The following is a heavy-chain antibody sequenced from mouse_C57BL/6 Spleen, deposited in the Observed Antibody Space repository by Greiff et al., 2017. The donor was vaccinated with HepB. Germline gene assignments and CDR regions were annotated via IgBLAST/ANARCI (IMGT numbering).Heavy chain of an antibody. D-gene: IGHD1-1*01. CDR1: GFTFSSYS. J-gene: IGHJ1*03. V-gene: IGHV5-4*01. CDR3: AREKDYYGSSSYWYFDV. Sequence: EVQVVESGGGLVKPGGSLKLSCAASGFTFSSYSMSWVRQPPEKRLEWVATISDGGSYTYYPDNVKGRFTISRDNAKNNLYMQMSHLKSEDTAMYYCAREKDYYGSSSYWYFDVWGTGTTVTVSS. CDR2: ISDGGSYT.